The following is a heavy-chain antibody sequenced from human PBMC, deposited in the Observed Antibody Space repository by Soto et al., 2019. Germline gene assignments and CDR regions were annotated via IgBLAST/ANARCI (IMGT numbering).Heavy chain of an antibody. Sequence: PGESLKISCKGSGYSFTSYWIGWVRQMPGKGLEWVGVIYPGDSDTRYSPSFQGQVTISADKSISTAYLQWSSLKASDTAMYYCASAIGHCTNGVCYRVQEYYGMDLWGQGTTVTVSS. CDR3: ASAIGHCTNGVCYRVQEYYGMDL. CDR2: IYPGDSDT. CDR1: GYSFTSYW. D-gene: IGHD2-8*01. V-gene: IGHV5-51*01. J-gene: IGHJ6*02.